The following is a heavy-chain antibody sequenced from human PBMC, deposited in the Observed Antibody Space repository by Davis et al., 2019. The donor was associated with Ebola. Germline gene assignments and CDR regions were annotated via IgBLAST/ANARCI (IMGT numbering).Heavy chain of an antibody. J-gene: IGHJ4*02. CDR2: KFDSWPS. D-gene: IGHD3-22*01. CDR1: AVSITSHY. V-gene: IGHV4-59*11. Sequence: SETLSLTCTVSAVSITSHYWSWIRQSPGQGLEWLGYKFDSWPSNYNPSLQSRVTISIDTSKNQFSLKLTSVTAADTAVYYCVRDRHDTRGYGFWGQGTLVTVSS. CDR3: VRDRHDTRGYGF.